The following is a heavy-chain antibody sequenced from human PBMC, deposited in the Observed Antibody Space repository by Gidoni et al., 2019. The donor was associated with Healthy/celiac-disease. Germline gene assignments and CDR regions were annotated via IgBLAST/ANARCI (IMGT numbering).Heavy chain of an antibody. Sequence: QVQLQQWGAGLFKPSETLSITCAVYGGSFSGYYWRWLRQPPGKGLEWIGAINHIGSTNYNPSIKSRVTISVDTSKNQFSLKLSAVTAADTAVYYCARHRYYGMDVWGQGTTVTVSS. V-gene: IGHV4-34*01. CDR3: ARHRYYGMDV. CDR1: GGSFSGYY. CDR2: INHIGST. J-gene: IGHJ6*02.